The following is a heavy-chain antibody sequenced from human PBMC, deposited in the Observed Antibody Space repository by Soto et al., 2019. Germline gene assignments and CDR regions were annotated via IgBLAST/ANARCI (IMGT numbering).Heavy chain of an antibody. CDR2: IYWDDDK. D-gene: IGHD3-16*01. V-gene: IGHV2-5*02. CDR1: GFSLSTNGVG. Sequence: QITLKESGPTLVKPTQTLTLTCTFSGFSLSTNGVGVDWIRQPPGKALEWLALIYWDDDKRYSPSLKSRLTTTKDTSKNQVVLTMSNMDPVDTATSYCANSIYTSMALDYWGQGTLVTVSS. CDR3: ANSIYTSMALDY. J-gene: IGHJ4*02.